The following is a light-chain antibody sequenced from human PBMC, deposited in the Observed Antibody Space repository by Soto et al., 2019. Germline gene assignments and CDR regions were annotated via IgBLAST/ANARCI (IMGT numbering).Light chain of an antibody. V-gene: IGLV1-44*01. Sequence: QSVLTQPHSASGTPGQRVTISCSGSSSNIGSKNVNWYQQLPGTAPKLLIYGNNQRPSGVPDRFSGSKSGTSASLAISGLQAEDEADYYCAAWDDSLNGHVVFGGGTQLTV. CDR1: SSNIGSKN. CDR2: GNN. CDR3: AAWDDSLNGHVV. J-gene: IGLJ2*01.